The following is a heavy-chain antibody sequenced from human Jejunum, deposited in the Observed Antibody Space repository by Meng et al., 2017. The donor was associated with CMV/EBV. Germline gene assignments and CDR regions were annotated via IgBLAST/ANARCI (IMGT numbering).Heavy chain of an antibody. CDR3: ARGSIFVSFDS. J-gene: IGHJ4*02. V-gene: IGHV4-30-4*02. Sequence: QGGGPGPGLGNPSGTLSITCTMSGTSISDSSYYWGWSRQPPGKGLEWIGYIHDSGSTYYNPSLKSRVDISLGTSRNHFSLTLSSVTAEDTAVYFCARGSIFVSFDSWGQGTLVTVSS. D-gene: IGHD3-3*01. CDR2: IHDSGST. CDR1: GTSISDSSYY.